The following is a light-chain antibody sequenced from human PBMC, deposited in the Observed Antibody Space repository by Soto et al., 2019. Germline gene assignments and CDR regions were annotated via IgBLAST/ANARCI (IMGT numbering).Light chain of an antibody. J-gene: IGKJ5*01. Sequence: EIVLTQSPGTLSLSPGERATLSCRASQSVSSSYLAWYQQKPGQAPRLLIYGASSRATGIPDRFSGSGSGTDFILTISRLEPEDFAVYYCQQYGSSTGITFGQGTRLEIK. CDR3: QQYGSSTGIT. CDR2: GAS. CDR1: QSVSSSY. V-gene: IGKV3-20*01.